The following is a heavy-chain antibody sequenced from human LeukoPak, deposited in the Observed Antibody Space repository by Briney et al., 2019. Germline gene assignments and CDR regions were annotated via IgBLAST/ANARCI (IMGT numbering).Heavy chain of an antibody. D-gene: IGHD3-3*01. Sequence: ASVKVSCKASGYTFTSYGISWVRQAPGQGLEWMGWTSAYNGNTNYAQKLQGRVTMTTDTSTSTAYMELRSLRSDDTAVYYCARDYYDFWSGYLSLKNLNYYGMDVWGQGTTVTVSS. CDR3: ARDYYDFWSGYLSLKNLNYYGMDV. CDR1: GYTFTSYG. J-gene: IGHJ6*02. V-gene: IGHV1-18*01. CDR2: TSAYNGNT.